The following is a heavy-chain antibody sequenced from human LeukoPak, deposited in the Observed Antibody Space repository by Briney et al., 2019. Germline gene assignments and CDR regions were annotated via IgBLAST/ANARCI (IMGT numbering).Heavy chain of an antibody. CDR3: ARSLPYCTNGVCYTYWFDP. V-gene: IGHV3-74*01. J-gene: IGHJ5*02. CDR1: GFTFSSYW. D-gene: IGHD2-8*01. Sequence: GGSLRLSCAASGFTFSSYWMHWVRQAPGKGLVCVSRINSDGSSTSYADSVKGRFTISRDNAKNTLYLQMSSLRAEDTAVYYCARSLPYCTNGVCYTYWFDPWGQGTLVTVSS. CDR2: INSDGSST.